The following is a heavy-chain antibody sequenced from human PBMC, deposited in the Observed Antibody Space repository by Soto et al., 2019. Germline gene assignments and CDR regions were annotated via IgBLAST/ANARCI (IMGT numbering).Heavy chain of an antibody. D-gene: IGHD3-10*02. Sequence: SETLSLTCAVYGGSFSDYFWTWIRQSPGKGLEWSAEINHVGITTYNPSLKSRVTISVDTSKNQFSLKLRSVTAADTAGYYCARVGENTTMFSGYFDYWGKGSMVTVSS. CDR1: GGSFSDYF. CDR3: ARVGENTTMFSGYFDY. V-gene: IGHV4-34*01. J-gene: IGHJ4*02. CDR2: INHVGIT.